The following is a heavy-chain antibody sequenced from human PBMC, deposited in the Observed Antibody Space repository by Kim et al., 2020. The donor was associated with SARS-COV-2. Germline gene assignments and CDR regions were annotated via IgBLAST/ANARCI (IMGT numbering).Heavy chain of an antibody. J-gene: IGHJ6*02. CDR3: ARIRLTRVRGAPGSYYYDYGMDV. Sequence: SETLSLTCTVSGGSISSGGYYWSWIRQHPGKGLEWIGYIYYSGSTYYNPSLKSRVTISVDTSKNQFSLKLSSVTAAGTAVYYCARIRLTRVRGAPGSYYYDYGMDVWGQGTTGTVSS. CDR2: IYYSGST. D-gene: IGHD3-10*01. CDR1: GGSISSGGYY. V-gene: IGHV4-31*03.